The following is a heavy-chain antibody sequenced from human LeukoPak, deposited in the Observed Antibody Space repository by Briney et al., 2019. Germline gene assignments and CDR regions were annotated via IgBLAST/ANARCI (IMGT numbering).Heavy chain of an antibody. CDR1: GGSISSGDYY. CDR3: ARVGGYGSGSYWGADY. D-gene: IGHD3-10*01. J-gene: IGHJ4*02. Sequence: SETLSLTCTVSGGSISSGDYYWSWIRQPPGKGLEWIGYIYYSGSTYYNPSLKSRVTISVDTSKNQFSLKLSSVTAADTAVYYCARVGGYGSGSYWGADYWGQGTLVTVSS. CDR2: IYYSGST. V-gene: IGHV4-30-4*01.